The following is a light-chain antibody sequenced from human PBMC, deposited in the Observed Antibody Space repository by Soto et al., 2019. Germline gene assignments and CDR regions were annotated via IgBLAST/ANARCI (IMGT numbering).Light chain of an antibody. CDR1: RSVTSY. J-gene: IGKJ4*01. Sequence: DIVLTQSPGTLSLSPGERATLSCRASRSVTSYFAWYQQKPGQAPRLLIYDASTRATGIPDRFSGSGSGTDFTLTISRLEPEDFGVYYCQQYDSSPLTFGGGTKVEIK. CDR3: QQYDSSPLT. CDR2: DAS. V-gene: IGKV3-20*01.